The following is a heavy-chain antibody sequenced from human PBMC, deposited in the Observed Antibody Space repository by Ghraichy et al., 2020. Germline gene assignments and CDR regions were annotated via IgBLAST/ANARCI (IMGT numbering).Heavy chain of an antibody. Sequence: SETLSLTCTVSGGSISSSSYYWGWIRQPPGKGLEWIGSIYYSGSTYYNPSLKSRVTISVDTSKNQFSLKLSSVTAADTAVYYCARHPRGSYDLAPFDPWGQGTLVTSPQ. CDR1: GGSISSSSYY. CDR2: IYYSGST. CDR3: ARHPRGSYDLAPFDP. D-gene: IGHD3-3*01. V-gene: IGHV4-39*01. J-gene: IGHJ5*02.